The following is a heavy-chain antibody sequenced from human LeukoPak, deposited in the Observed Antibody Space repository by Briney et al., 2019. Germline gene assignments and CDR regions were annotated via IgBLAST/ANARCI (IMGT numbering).Heavy chain of an antibody. CDR2: IYPGDPDT. V-gene: IGHV5-51*01. CDR3: ERRAFNCSSTSCWGGAFDI. CDR1: GYSFTSYW. Sequence: KPGESLKISCKGSGYSFTSYWIGWVRQMPGKGLEWMGIIYPGDPDTRYSPSFQGQVTISADKSISTAYLQWSSLKASDTATYYCERRAFNCSSTSCWGGAFDIWGQGTMVTVSS. D-gene: IGHD2-2*01. J-gene: IGHJ3*02.